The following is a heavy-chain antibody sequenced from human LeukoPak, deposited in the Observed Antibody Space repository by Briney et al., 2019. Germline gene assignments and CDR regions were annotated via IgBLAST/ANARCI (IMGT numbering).Heavy chain of an antibody. J-gene: IGHJ5*02. CDR2: MSPSGSS. CDR3: ARDLISSGYYNWFDP. D-gene: IGHD3-22*01. V-gene: IGHV4-4*02. CDR1: GGSISGSDW. Sequence: PSGTLSLTCAVSGGSISGSDWWSWVRQPPGKGLEWVGEMSPSGSSNYNPSLKSRVTISVDKSKNQISLKLNSVTAADTAVYYCARDLISSGYYNWFDPWGQGTLVTVST.